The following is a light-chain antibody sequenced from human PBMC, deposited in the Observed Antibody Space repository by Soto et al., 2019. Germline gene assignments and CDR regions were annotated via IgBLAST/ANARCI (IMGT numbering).Light chain of an antibody. J-gene: IGKJ1*01. CDR2: LGS. CDR1: QSFLHSNGYNY. V-gene: IGKV2-28*01. CDR3: MQSLQTPWT. Sequence: DSVIIESPFFLPFSPLEAASISCRSRQSFLHSNGYNYLDWYLQKPGQSPQLLIYLGSDRASGVPDRFSGSGSGTDFTLQISRVEAEDVGVYYCMQSLQTPWTFGQGTKA.